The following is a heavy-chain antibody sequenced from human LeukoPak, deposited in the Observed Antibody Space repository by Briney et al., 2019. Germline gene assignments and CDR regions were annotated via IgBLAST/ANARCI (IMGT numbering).Heavy chain of an antibody. CDR3: AKSGSSGWYAPYYFDY. Sequence: GGSLRLSCAASGFTFSSYGMHRVRQAPGKGLEWVAVISYDGSNKYYADSVKGRFTISRDNSKNTLHLQMNSLRAEDTAVYYCAKSGSSGWYAPYYFDYWGQGTLVTVSS. V-gene: IGHV3-30*18. J-gene: IGHJ4*02. D-gene: IGHD6-19*01. CDR2: ISYDGSNK. CDR1: GFTFSSYG.